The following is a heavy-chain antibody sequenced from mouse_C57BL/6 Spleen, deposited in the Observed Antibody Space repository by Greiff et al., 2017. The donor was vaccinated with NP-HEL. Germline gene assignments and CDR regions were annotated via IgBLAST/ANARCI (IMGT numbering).Heavy chain of an antibody. CDR1: GFSLTSYG. CDR2: IWRGGST. V-gene: IGHV2-5*01. D-gene: IGHD2-4*01. J-gene: IGHJ2*01. Sequence: VHLVESGPGLVQPSQSLSITCTVSGFSLTSYGVHWVRQSPGKGLEWLGVIWRGGSTDYNAAFMSRLSITKDNSKSQVFFKMNSLQADDTAIYYCAKNRDYDVLYFDYWGQGTTLTVAS. CDR3: AKNRDYDVLYFDY.